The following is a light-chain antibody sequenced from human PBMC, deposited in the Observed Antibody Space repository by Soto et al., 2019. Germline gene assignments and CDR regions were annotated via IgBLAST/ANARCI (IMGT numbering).Light chain of an antibody. CDR2: DVS. Sequence: QSVLTQPRSVSGSPGQSVTISCTGTSSDVGGYNYVSWYQQHPGKAPKLMIYDVSKRPSGVPDRFSGSRSGSTASLTISGLQTDDEADYYCCSYAGGYTHVFGTGTKVTVL. J-gene: IGLJ1*01. V-gene: IGLV2-11*01. CDR1: SSDVGGYNY. CDR3: CSYAGGYTHV.